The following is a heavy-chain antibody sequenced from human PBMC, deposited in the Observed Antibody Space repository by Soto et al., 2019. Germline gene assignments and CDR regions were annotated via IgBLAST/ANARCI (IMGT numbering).Heavy chain of an antibody. Sequence: ASVKVSCKASGYTFTSCGISWVRQAPGQGLEWMGWISAYNGNTNYAQKLQGRVTMTTDTSTSTAYMELRSLRSDDTAVYYCARLGDYYDSSGYYLDYWGQGTLVTVSS. J-gene: IGHJ4*02. CDR2: ISAYNGNT. CDR3: ARLGDYYDSSGYYLDY. D-gene: IGHD3-22*01. CDR1: GYTFTSCG. V-gene: IGHV1-18*01.